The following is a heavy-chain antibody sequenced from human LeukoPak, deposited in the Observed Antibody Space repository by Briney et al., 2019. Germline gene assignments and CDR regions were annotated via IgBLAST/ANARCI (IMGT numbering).Heavy chain of an antibody. CDR1: GFTVSSNY. CDR3: AGVKRFDDFWSGYPHPHFDY. V-gene: IGHV3-53*01. Sequence: PEGSLRLSCAASGFTVSSNYMSWVRQAPGKGLEWVSVIYSGGSTYYADSVKGRFTISRDNSKNTLYLQMNSLRAEDTAVYYCAGVKRFDDFWSGYPHPHFDYWGQGTLVTVSS. CDR2: IYSGGST. D-gene: IGHD3-3*01. J-gene: IGHJ4*02.